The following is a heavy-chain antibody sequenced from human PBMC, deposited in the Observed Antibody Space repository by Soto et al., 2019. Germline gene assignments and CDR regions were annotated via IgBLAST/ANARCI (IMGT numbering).Heavy chain of an antibody. D-gene: IGHD5-12*01. CDR3: ARARRDGYNSLDY. CDR1: GYTFTSYG. CDR2: INPSGGST. J-gene: IGHJ4*02. Sequence: ASVKVSCKASGYTFTSYGISWVRQAPGQGLEWMGIINPSGGSTSYAQKFQGRVTMTRDTSTSTVYMELSSLRSEDTAVYYCARARRDGYNSLDYWGQGTLVTVSS. V-gene: IGHV1-46*01.